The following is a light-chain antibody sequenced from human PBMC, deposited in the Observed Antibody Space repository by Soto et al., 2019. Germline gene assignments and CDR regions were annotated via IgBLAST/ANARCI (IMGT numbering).Light chain of an antibody. CDR3: QQRHNWPIT. Sequence: EVVMTQSPATLSVSPGNRVILSCWASQSISTNLAWYQQKPGQAPRLLIYGASARATGIPARFSGSGSGTDFTLTISGLEPADLGVYYCQQRHNWPITFGQGTRLEIK. CDR1: QSISTN. V-gene: IGKV3D-15*01. CDR2: GAS. J-gene: IGKJ5*01.